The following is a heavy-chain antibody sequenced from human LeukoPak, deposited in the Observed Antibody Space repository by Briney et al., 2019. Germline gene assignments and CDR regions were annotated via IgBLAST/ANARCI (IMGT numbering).Heavy chain of an antibody. Sequence: KTSETLSLTCAVYGGSFGGYYWSWIRQPPGKGLEWIGEINHSGSTNYNPSLKSRVTISVDTSKNQFSLKLSSVTAADTAVYYCARGYSYGYRYFDYWGQGTLVTVSS. J-gene: IGHJ4*02. V-gene: IGHV4-34*01. CDR2: INHSGST. D-gene: IGHD5-18*01. CDR3: ARGYSYGYRYFDY. CDR1: GGSFGGYY.